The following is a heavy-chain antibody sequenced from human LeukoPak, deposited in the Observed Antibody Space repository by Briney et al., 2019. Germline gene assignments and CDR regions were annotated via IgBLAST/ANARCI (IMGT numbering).Heavy chain of an antibody. D-gene: IGHD6-19*01. Sequence: GGSLRLSCAASGFTFDDYATHWVRQAPGKGLEWVSGISWNSGSIGYADSVKGRFTISRDNAKNSLYLQMNSLRAEDTALYYCAKDTSIAVAGPVDYWGQGTLVTVSS. CDR2: ISWNSGSI. CDR3: AKDTSIAVAGPVDY. CDR1: GFTFDDYA. J-gene: IGHJ4*02. V-gene: IGHV3-9*01.